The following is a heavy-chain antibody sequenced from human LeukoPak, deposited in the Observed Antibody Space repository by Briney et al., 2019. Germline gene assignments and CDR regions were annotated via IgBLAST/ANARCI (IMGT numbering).Heavy chain of an antibody. V-gene: IGHV3-48*01. J-gene: IGHJ4*02. CDR3: AKAPGIAVAGLFDY. CDR2: ISSSSSTI. D-gene: IGHD6-19*01. Sequence: PGGSLRLSCAASGFTFSSYSMNWVRQAPGKGLEWVSYISSSSSTIYYADSVKGRFTISRDNAKNSLYLQMNSLRAEDTAVYYCAKAPGIAVAGLFDYWGQGTLVTVSS. CDR1: GFTFSSYS.